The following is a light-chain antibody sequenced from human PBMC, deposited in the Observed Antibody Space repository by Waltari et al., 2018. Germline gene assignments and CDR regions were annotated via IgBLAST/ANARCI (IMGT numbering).Light chain of an antibody. CDR1: SNDIGPYKF. V-gene: IGLV2-23*02. Sequence: QSALTQPASVSGSPGQSITISCPGTSNDIGPYKFVSWYQQHPGKAPKLIIYEFNQRPSGISNRFSGSKSGNTAALTISGLQTEDEADYFCCSYVTGDTWVFGGGTKVAVL. CDR3: CSYVTGDTWV. J-gene: IGLJ3*02. CDR2: EFN.